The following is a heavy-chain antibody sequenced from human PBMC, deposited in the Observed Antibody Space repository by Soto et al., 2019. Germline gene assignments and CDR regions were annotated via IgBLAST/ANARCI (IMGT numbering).Heavy chain of an antibody. CDR2: INPNSGVT. D-gene: IGHD1-26*01. V-gene: IGHV1-2*04. CDR1: GDTFTDYY. J-gene: IGHJ6*03. Sequence: QVQLVQSGAEVKKPGASVTVSCRSSGDTFTDYYMHWVRQAPGQGLECMGWINPNSGVTMYAQKFQGWVTMTRDTSIRTVYMPLRRLRSDDTAVYYCARESGGATATLDYYYFYMDVWGTGTTVTVSS. CDR3: ARESGGATATLDYYYFYMDV.